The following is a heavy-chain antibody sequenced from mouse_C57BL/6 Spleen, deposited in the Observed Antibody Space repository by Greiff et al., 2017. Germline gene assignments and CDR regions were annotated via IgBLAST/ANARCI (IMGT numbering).Heavy chain of an antibody. V-gene: IGHV1-66*01. J-gene: IGHJ1*03. D-gene: IGHD1-1*01. CDR1: GYTFTSYW. Sequence: QVQLQQPGTELVKPGASVKLSCKASGYTFTSYWMHWVKQRPGQGLEWIGWIYPGSGNTKYNEKFKGKAPLTADTSSSTAYMQLSSLTSEDSAVYSCARDTTVVSRDFDVWGTGTTLTVFS. CDR2: IYPGSGNT. CDR3: ARDTTVVSRDFDV.